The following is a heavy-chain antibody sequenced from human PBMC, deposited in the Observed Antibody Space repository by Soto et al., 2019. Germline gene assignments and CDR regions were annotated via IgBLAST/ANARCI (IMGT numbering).Heavy chain of an antibody. J-gene: IGHJ4*02. D-gene: IGHD1-26*01. CDR1: GFSLTTDRVG. Sequence: QITLKESGPPLVKPTQTLTLTCTFSGFSLTTDRVGVGWIRQPPGEALEWLAVIYWDDTKTYRPSLESRLTITKDTSKNQVALPMTNMDSVDTATYYCAHAYGGRSLYWGQGTLVTVSS. CDR3: AHAYGGRSLY. CDR2: IYWDDTK. V-gene: IGHV2-5*02.